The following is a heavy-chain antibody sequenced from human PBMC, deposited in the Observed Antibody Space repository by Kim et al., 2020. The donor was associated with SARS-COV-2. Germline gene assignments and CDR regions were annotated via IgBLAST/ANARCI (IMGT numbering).Heavy chain of an antibody. V-gene: IGHV1-18*01. CDR3: ARALQPYDSSGYGAY. Sequence: ASVKVSCKASGYTFTSYGISWVRQAPGQGLEWMGWISAYNGNTNYAQKLQGRVTMTTDTSTSTAYMELRSLRSDDTAVYYCARALQPYDSSGYGAYWGQGTLVTVSS. CDR1: GYTFTSYG. J-gene: IGHJ4*02. D-gene: IGHD3-22*01. CDR2: ISAYNGNT.